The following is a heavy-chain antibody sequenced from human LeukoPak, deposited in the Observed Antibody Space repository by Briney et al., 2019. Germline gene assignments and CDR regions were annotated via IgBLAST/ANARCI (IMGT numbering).Heavy chain of an antibody. Sequence: GGSLRLSCAASGFTFSNAWMTWVRQAPGQGREWDGRIKRKGDGGTTDYAAPVKGRFTISRDDSKNTLYLQMNSLKTEDTAVYYCTAAYGSGSPSPYYYYGMDVWGKGTTVTVSS. D-gene: IGHD3-10*01. CDR1: GFTFSNAW. J-gene: IGHJ6*04. V-gene: IGHV3-15*01. CDR2: IKRKGDGGTT. CDR3: TAAYGSGSPSPYYYYGMDV.